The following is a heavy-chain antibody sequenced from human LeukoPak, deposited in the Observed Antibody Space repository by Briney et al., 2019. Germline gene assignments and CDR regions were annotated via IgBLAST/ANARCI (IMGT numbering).Heavy chain of an antibody. D-gene: IGHD2-15*01. CDR3: ARSRRLLAAYPKYFDF. CDR1: GGSFSGYY. Sequence: SETLSLTCAVYGGSFSGYYWSWIRQPPGKGLEWIGEINHSGSTNYNPSLKSRVTISVDTSKNQFSLKLSSVTAADTAVYYCARSRRLLAAYPKYFDFWGQGTLVTVSS. CDR2: INHSGST. V-gene: IGHV4-34*01. J-gene: IGHJ4*02.